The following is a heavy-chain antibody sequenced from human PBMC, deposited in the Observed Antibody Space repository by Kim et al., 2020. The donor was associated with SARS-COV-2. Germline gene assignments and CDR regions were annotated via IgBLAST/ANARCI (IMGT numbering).Heavy chain of an antibody. CDR3: ARDETGYNSGPSWY. D-gene: IGHD6-19*01. J-gene: IGHJ4*02. CDR2: IWYDGSNK. Sequence: GGSLRLSCAASGFTFSSYGMHWVRQAPGKGLEWVAVIWYDGSNKYYADSVKGRFTISRDNSKSTLDLQMNSLRAEDTAVYYCARDETGYNSGPSWYWGQGTLVTVSS. V-gene: IGHV3-33*01. CDR1: GFTFSSYG.